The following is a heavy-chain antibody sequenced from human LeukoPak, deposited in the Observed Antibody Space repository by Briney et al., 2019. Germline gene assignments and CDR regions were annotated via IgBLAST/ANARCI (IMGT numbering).Heavy chain of an antibody. CDR2: IIPILGIA. V-gene: IGHV1-69*04. D-gene: IGHD2-2*01. J-gene: IGHJ4*02. CDR1: GGTFSSYA. CDR3: AREDIVVVPAAPLADQYYFDY. Sequence: VKVSCKASGGTFSSYAISWVRPAPGQGLEWMGRIIPILGIANYAQKFQGRVTITADKSTSTAYMELSSLRSEDTAVYYCAREDIVVVPAAPLADQYYFDYWGQGTLVTVSS.